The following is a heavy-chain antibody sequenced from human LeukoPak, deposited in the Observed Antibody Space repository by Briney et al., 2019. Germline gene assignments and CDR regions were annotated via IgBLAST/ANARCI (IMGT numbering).Heavy chain of an antibody. CDR3: AKRGPGSPQSGKYYFDY. J-gene: IGHJ4*02. V-gene: IGHV3-7*03. CDR2: IKQDGSEK. CDR1: GFTFSSYW. D-gene: IGHD3-10*01. Sequence: GGSLRLSCAASGFTFSSYWMSWVRQAPGKGLEWVANIKQDGSEKYYVDSVKGRFTISRDNAKNSLYLQMNSLRAEDTAVYYCAKRGPGSPQSGKYYFDYWGQGTLVTVSS.